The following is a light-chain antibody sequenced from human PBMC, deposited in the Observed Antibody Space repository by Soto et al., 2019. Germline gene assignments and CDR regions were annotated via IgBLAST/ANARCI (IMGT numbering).Light chain of an antibody. V-gene: IGKV1-17*01. J-gene: IGKJ1*01. CDR1: QGIRSL. CDR3: QQYNSYSGT. CDR2: AAS. Sequence: DIQMTQSPSSLSASVGDRVTITCRTSQGIRSLLSWYQQKPGQAPKRLIYAASSLQSGVPSRFSGSGSGTEFTLTISSLQPDDFATYYCQQYNSYSGTFGQGTKVDIK.